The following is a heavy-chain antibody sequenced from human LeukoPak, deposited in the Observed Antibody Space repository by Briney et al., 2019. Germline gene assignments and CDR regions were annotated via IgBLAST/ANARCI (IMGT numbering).Heavy chain of an antibody. Sequence: PGGSLRLSCAASGFTFSSYAMSWVRQAPGKGLEWVSAISGSGGSTYYADSVKGRFTISRDNSKNTLYLQMNSLRAEDTAVYYCAKGGYCTNGVCYSYYYYMDVWGKGTTVTVSS. CDR2: ISGSGGST. CDR3: AKGGYCTNGVCYSYYYYMDV. J-gene: IGHJ6*03. D-gene: IGHD2-8*01. V-gene: IGHV3-23*01. CDR1: GFTFSSYA.